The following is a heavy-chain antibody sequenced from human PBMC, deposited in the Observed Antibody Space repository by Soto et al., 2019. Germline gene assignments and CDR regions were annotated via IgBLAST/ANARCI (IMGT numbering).Heavy chain of an antibody. CDR3: VRLMTTVTNWLYGMDV. D-gene: IGHD4-17*01. CDR2: IYPGDSDT. J-gene: IGHJ6*02. CDR1: GYSFTSYW. Sequence: PGESLKISCKGSGYSFTSYWIGWVRQMPGKGLEWMGIIYPGDSDTRYSPSFQGRVTISADKSISTAYLQWSSLKASDTAMYYCVRLMTTVTNWLYGMDVWGQGTTVTVSS. V-gene: IGHV5-51*01.